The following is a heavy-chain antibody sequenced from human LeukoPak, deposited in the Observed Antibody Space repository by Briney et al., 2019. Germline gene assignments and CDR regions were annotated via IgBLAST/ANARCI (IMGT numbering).Heavy chain of an antibody. CDR3: ARDHYSDSSGYTPAGDVFDI. CDR2: ISSSGTYI. V-gene: IGHV3-21*01. D-gene: IGHD3-22*01. CDR1: GFTFSTFA. Sequence: GGSLRLSCAASGFTFSTFAMIWVRQPPGKGLEGVSSISSSGTYIYYADSVKGRFTISRDHAKKSLYLQMNSLRGEDTAVYYCARDHYSDSSGYTPAGDVFDIWGQGTMVTVSS. J-gene: IGHJ3*02.